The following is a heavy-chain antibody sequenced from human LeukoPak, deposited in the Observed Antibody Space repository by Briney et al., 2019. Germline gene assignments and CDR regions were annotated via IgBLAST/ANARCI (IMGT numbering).Heavy chain of an antibody. Sequence: PGGSLRLSCAASGFTFSSYAMSWVRQAPGKGLEWVSGISGSGGSTFYADSVKGQFTISRDNSKNTLYLQMKSLRAEDTAVYYCAKIWFGESEPFDSWGRGTLVTVSS. CDR3: AKIWFGESEPFDS. V-gene: IGHV3-23*01. D-gene: IGHD3-10*01. CDR2: ISGSGGST. CDR1: GFTFSSYA. J-gene: IGHJ4*02.